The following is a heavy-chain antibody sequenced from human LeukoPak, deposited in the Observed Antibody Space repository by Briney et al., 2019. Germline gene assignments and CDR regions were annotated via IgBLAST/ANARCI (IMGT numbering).Heavy chain of an antibody. J-gene: IGHJ3*02. CDR2: IYPGDSDT. Sequence: GESLKISCKGSGYSFTSYWIGWVRQMPGKGLEWMGIIYPGDSDTRYSPSFQGQVTISVDKSISTAYLQWSSLKASDTAMYYCARAGPYITGTTLDAFDIWGQGTMVTVSS. CDR3: ARAGPYITGTTLDAFDI. V-gene: IGHV5-51*01. D-gene: IGHD1-20*01. CDR1: GYSFTSYW.